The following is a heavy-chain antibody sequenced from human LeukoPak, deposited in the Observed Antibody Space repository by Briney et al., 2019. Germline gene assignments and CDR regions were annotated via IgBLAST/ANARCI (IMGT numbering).Heavy chain of an antibody. CDR1: SRSFSDYY. V-gene: IGHV4-34*01. CDR3: ARGGGRVSGPGAY. D-gene: IGHD3-16*01. Sequence: SETLSLTCSVYSRSFSDYYSPWIRHPPGKGLEWIGEINQSGITNYNPSLKSRLTISVDTSKNQFSLKLSSVTAADTAIYYCARGGGRVSGPGAYWSQGTLVTVSS. CDR2: INQSGIT. J-gene: IGHJ4*02.